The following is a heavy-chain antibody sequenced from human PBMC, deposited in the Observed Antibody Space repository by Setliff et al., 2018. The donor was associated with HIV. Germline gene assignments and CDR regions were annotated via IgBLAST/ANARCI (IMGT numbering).Heavy chain of an antibody. CDR3: PGDRHSSGLGSYGP. CDR1: GGSFGVYR. CDR2: IDSSGTT. Sequence: SETLSLTCTLSGGSFGVYRWSWIRQSAGRGLEWVGRIDSSGTTDYKPSLKGRVAISVDTSRNQFSLSVTSVTAADTAVYFCPGDRHSSGLGSYGPWGPGILVTVSS. J-gene: IGHJ5*02. V-gene: IGHV4-4*07. D-gene: IGHD3-10*01.